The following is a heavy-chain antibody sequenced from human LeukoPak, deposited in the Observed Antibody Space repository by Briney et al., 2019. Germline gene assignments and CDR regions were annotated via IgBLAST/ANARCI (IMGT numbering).Heavy chain of an antibody. Sequence: PGGSLRHSCAASGFTFSSYAMTWVRRAPGKGLEWVSTVTGGAYTYYAHSVKGRFTISRDNSKNTLYLLLNSLRAEDAAVYYCAKGDNLLPYYFYMDVWGKGTTVTVSS. CDR2: VTGGAYT. V-gene: IGHV3-23*01. CDR1: GFTFSSYA. D-gene: IGHD2-8*01. J-gene: IGHJ6*03. CDR3: AKGDNLLPYYFYMDV.